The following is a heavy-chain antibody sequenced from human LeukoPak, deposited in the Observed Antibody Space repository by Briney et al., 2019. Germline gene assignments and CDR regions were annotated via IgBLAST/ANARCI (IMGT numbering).Heavy chain of an antibody. J-gene: IGHJ6*02. V-gene: IGHV3-23*01. D-gene: IGHD2-2*01. CDR1: GFTFSSYA. CDR3: AKVSPPHCSSTSCDV. CDR2: ISGSGGST. Sequence: PGGSLRLSCAASGFTFSSYAMSWVRQAPGKGLEWVSAISGSGGSTYYADSVKGWFTISRDNSKNTLYLQMNSLRAEDTAVYYCAKVSPPHCSSTSCDVWGQGTTVTVSS.